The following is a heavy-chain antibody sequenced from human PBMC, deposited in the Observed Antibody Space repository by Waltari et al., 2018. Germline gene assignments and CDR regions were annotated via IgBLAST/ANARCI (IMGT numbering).Heavy chain of an antibody. CDR1: AFRFRDLS. D-gene: IGHD1-1*01. J-gene: IGHJ6*02. V-gene: IGHV3-23*01. CDR2: ITKTGDDT. CDR3: ATYNLGFIYYRGLDV. Sequence: EVQLLESGGGLVQPGGALRLSCEATAFRFRDLSIRGVRQAPGRGLEWVAAITKTGDDTYYADSVRGRLTVSRDNSKNTLYVQMNSLRAEDAAVYYCATYNLGFIYYRGLDVWGQGTTVTVSS.